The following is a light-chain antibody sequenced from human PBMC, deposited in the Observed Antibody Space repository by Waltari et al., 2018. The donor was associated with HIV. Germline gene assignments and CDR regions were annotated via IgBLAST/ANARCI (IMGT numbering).Light chain of an antibody. Sequence: AMTQSPVSLAVCLGEMAIVTCKSRHSVLYSSNNNNYLAWYQQKPGHPPKLLIYWASTRESGVPDRFSGSGSGTDFTLTISSLQAEDVAIYYCQQYYNTPLTFGGGTRVEIK. CDR2: WAS. CDR3: QQYYNTPLT. J-gene: IGKJ4*01. V-gene: IGKV4-1*01. CDR1: HSVLYSSNNNNY.